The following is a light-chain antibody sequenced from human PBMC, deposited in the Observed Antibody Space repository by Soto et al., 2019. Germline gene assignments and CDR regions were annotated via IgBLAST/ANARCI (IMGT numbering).Light chain of an antibody. V-gene: IGKV1-5*01. CDR2: DAS. J-gene: IGKJ1*01. Sequence: DIQMTHSPSTLSASVGDRVTITCRASQSISSWLAWYQQKPGKAPKLLIYDASSLESGVPSRFSGSGSGTEFTLTISSLQPDDFATYYCQQYNSKGTFGQGTKVDIK. CDR1: QSISSW. CDR3: QQYNSKGT.